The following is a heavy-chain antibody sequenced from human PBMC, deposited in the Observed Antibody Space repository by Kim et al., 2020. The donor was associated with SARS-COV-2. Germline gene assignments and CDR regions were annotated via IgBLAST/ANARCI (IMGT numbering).Heavy chain of an antibody. CDR2: ITGSGSST. V-gene: IGHV3-23*01. CDR3: AKAGGGDSWYYFDP. D-gene: IGHD2-21*02. J-gene: IGHJ5*02. Sequence: GGSLRLSCAASGFPFSTSAMSWVRQAPGKGLEWVSTITGSGSSTYYAASVRGRFTISRDNSKNTLYLQMNSLTAEDTAVYNCAKAGGGDSWYYFDPRGQGTLVSVSS. CDR1: GFPFSTSA.